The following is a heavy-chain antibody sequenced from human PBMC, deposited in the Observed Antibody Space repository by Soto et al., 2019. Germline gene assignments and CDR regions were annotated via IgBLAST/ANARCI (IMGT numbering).Heavy chain of an antibody. D-gene: IGHD1-26*01. Sequence: GGSLRLSCVASGFTSNDYAMHWVRQAPGKGLEWVSGIYWDSNRIDYADPVRGRFTTSRENAKNSLYLEMNSLRVEDTALYYCITETSPCGLNYWAQATLGTVSS. J-gene: IGHJ4*02. CDR1: GFTSNDYA. CDR2: IYWDSNRI. CDR3: ITETSPCGLNY. V-gene: IGHV3-9*02.